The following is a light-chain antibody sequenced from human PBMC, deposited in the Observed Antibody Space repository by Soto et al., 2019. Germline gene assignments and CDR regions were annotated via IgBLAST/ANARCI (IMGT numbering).Light chain of an antibody. CDR1: QSVSNNY. CDR3: QKRSNWPII. V-gene: IGKV3-11*01. J-gene: IGKJ5*01. CDR2: DAS. Sequence: EIVLTPSPGTLSLSPGSRSTLSCRASQSVSNNYLAWYQQKPGQAPRLLIYDASNRATGIPARFSGSGSGTDFTLTISSLEPEDFALYYCQKRSNWPIICGQGTRREIK.